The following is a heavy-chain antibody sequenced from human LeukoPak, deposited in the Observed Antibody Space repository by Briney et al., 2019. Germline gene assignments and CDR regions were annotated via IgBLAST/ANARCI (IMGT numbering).Heavy chain of an antibody. D-gene: IGHD6-13*01. CDR3: ARDYGPPPAIAAAGTDY. CDR1: GYTFSGYY. Sequence: GASVKVSCKASGYTFSGYYMHWVRQAPGQGLEWMGWINPNSGGTNYAQKLQGRVTMTTDTSTSTAYMELRSLRSDDTAVYYCARDYGPPPAIAAAGTDYWGQGTLVTVSS. V-gene: IGHV1-2*02. J-gene: IGHJ4*02. CDR2: INPNSGGT.